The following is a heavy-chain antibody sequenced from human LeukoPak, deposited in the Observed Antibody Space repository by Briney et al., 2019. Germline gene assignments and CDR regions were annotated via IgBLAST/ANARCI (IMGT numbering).Heavy chain of an antibody. J-gene: IGHJ4*02. Sequence: ETLSLTCTVSGGSISSKSYYWGWIRQPPGKGLEWVSYISSSGSTTYYADSVKGRFTVSRDNAKNSLYLQMNSLRDEDTAVYYCAFRPLGDCSSSTCYAFDYWGRGTLVTVSS. CDR1: GGSISSKS. D-gene: IGHD2-2*01. V-gene: IGHV3-48*02. CDR2: ISSSGSTT. CDR3: AFRPLGDCSSSTCYAFDY.